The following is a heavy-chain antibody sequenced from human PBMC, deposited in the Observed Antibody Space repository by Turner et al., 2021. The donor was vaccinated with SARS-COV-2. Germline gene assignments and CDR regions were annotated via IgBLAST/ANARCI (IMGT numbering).Heavy chain of an antibody. Sequence: EVQLVQSGAEVKKPGESLKISCQGSGYSFPNYWSAWVRQMPGKGLELMGIIYAGDSDTRYSPSFQGKVTISVDKSINTAYLQWSSLSASDTAMYYCARRSKVKKEDASGYWFDPWGQGTLVIVSS. V-gene: IGHV5-51*03. CDR3: ARRSKVKKEDASGYWFDP. CDR1: GYSFPNYW. CDR2: IYAGDSDT. J-gene: IGHJ5*02. D-gene: IGHD2-15*01.